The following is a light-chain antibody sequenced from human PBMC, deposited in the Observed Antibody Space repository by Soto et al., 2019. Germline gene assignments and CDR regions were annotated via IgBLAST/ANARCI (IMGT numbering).Light chain of an antibody. CDR2: GAS. V-gene: IGKV3-20*01. CDR1: QSVSSSY. CDR3: QQYGSSPLT. Sequence: EIVLTQSPGTPSLSPGERATLSCRASQSVSSSYLAWYQQKPGQAPRLLIYGASSRATGIPDRFSGSGSGTDLTLTISRLEPEDFAVYYCQQYGSSPLTFGGGTKVDIK. J-gene: IGKJ4*01.